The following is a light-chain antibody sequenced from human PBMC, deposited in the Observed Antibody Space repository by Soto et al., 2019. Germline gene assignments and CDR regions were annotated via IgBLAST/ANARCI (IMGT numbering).Light chain of an antibody. J-gene: IGKJ1*01. Sequence: DIQMTQSPSTLSASIGDRVTITCRASQNINSWIAWYQQKPGKAPKLLIYDASSLESGVPSRFSGSGSGTEFTLTISSLRPDDFATYYCQQYNSYSRTFGQGTKVDVK. CDR1: QNINSW. V-gene: IGKV1-5*01. CDR3: QQYNSYSRT. CDR2: DAS.